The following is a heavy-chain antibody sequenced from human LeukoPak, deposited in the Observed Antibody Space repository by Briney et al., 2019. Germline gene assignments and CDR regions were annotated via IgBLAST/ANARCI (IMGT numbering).Heavy chain of an antibody. Sequence: PSETLSLSCSVSGDSFDNSYCWTWVRQPPGKRPEWIGTIYSSVYTYYNPSLRSRATISGDTSRNLFSLKLISVAAADTAVYYCARGSDDYKLGNHWGHGTLVTVSS. V-gene: IGHV4-39*01. CDR2: IYSSVYT. CDR1: GDSFDNSYC. CDR3: ARGSDDYKLGNH. D-gene: IGHD5-24*01. J-gene: IGHJ5*02.